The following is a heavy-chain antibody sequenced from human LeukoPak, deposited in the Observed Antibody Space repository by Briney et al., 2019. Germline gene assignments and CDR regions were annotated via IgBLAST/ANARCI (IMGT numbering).Heavy chain of an antibody. CDR1: GFTFDNYA. V-gene: IGHV3-23*01. Sequence: AGGSLRLSCAASGFTFDNYAMTWVRQAPGKGLEWVSGISGRGGTTYYADSVKGRFTISRDNSKNTLYLQMNSLRADDTAVYYCGKEFCSGGDCYFFDDWGQGTLVTVSS. D-gene: IGHD2-21*02. CDR2: ISGRGGTT. CDR3: GKEFCSGGDCYFFDD. J-gene: IGHJ4*02.